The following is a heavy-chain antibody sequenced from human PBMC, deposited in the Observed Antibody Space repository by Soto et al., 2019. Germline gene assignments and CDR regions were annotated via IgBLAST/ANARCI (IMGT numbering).Heavy chain of an antibody. J-gene: IGHJ2*01. Sequence: QVQLVESGGGVVQPGRSLRLSCAASGFTFSSYAMHWVRQAPGKGLEWVAVISYDGSNKYYADSVKGRFTISRDNSKNTLYLQMNCLRAEDTAVYYCARVTVTTYWYFDLWGRGTLVTVSS. CDR1: GFTFSSYA. CDR2: ISYDGSNK. V-gene: IGHV3-30-3*01. CDR3: ARVTVTTYWYFDL. D-gene: IGHD4-17*01.